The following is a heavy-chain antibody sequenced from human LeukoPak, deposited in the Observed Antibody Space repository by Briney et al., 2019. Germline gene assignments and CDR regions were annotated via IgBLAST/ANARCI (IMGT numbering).Heavy chain of an antibody. Sequence: ASVKVSCKASGYTFTSYYMHWVRQAPGQGLEWMGIINPSGGSTSYAQKFQGRVTMTRDTSTSTVYMELSSLRSEDTAMYYCARDIYDSSGYYWFDPWGQGTLVTVSS. J-gene: IGHJ5*02. V-gene: IGHV1-46*01. CDR1: GYTFTSYY. CDR2: INPSGGST. CDR3: ARDIYDSSGYYWFDP. D-gene: IGHD3-22*01.